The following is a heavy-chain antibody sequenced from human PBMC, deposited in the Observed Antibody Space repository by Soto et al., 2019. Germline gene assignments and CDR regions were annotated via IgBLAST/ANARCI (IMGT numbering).Heavy chain of an antibody. D-gene: IGHD6-6*01. CDR1: GYNFATYW. Sequence: GESLKISCKGSGYNFATYWIGWVRQMPGKGLEWMGIIYPGDSDTRYSPSFEGQVTISADKSITTAYLQWSSLKASDTAMYYCARPSYSSSRYYGMDVWGQGTTVTVSS. V-gene: IGHV5-51*01. CDR2: IYPGDSDT. CDR3: ARPSYSSSRYYGMDV. J-gene: IGHJ6*02.